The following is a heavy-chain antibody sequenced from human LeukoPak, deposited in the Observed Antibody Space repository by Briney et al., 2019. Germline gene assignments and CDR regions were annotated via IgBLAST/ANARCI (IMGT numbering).Heavy chain of an antibody. V-gene: IGHV3-66*01. J-gene: IGHJ4*02. D-gene: IGHD6-6*01. CDR3: ARERVENQQLVGGNY. CDR2: IYSGGST. Sequence: PGGSLRLSCAASGLTVSSNYMSWVRQAPGKGLEWVSVIYSGGSTYYADSVKCRFTISRDNSKNTLYLQMNSLRAEDTAVYYCARERVENQQLVGGNYWGQGTLVTVSS. CDR1: GLTVSSNY.